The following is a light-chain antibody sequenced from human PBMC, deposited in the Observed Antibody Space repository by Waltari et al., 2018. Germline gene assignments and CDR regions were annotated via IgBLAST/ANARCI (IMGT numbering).Light chain of an antibody. Sequence: SYVLTQPPSVSVAPGETARITCGGDNIGSYSVHWYQQRPGQAPMLGIYYDCDRPSGIPERFSGSNSGNTATLTISRVEAGDEAKYYCHVWHPDVDPGVFGTGTDVTVL. V-gene: IGLV3-21*04. CDR2: YDC. CDR1: NIGSYS. J-gene: IGLJ1*01. CDR3: HVWHPDVDPGV.